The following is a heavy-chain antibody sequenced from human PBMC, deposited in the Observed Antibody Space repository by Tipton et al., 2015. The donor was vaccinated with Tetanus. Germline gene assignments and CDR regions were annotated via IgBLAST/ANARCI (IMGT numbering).Heavy chain of an antibody. CDR3: ARGGGTVGSIPLYSWLDP. Sequence: TLSLTCTVSGGSISDYYWSWIRQPAGKGLEWIGRIYISGKTYYNPPLKSRITMSVDASKNKFSLKLSSVTAADTAVYYCARGGGTVGSIPLYSWLDPWGQETLVTVSS. CDR1: GGSISDYY. V-gene: IGHV4-4*07. J-gene: IGHJ5*02. D-gene: IGHD1-26*01. CDR2: IYISGKT.